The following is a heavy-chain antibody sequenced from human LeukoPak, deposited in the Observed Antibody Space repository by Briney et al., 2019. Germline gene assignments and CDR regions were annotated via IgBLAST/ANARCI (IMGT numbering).Heavy chain of an antibody. J-gene: IGHJ4*02. V-gene: IGHV3-74*01. CDR1: GSIFTTYW. CDR3: TRDLVGATSDF. D-gene: IGHD1-26*01. Sequence: GGSLRLSCSASGSIFTTYWMHWVREAPGKGLVWVARINSDGSDTYYADSVKGRFTISRDNSKNTVYLQMNSLRAEDTAVYYCTRDLVGATSDFWGQGTLVTVSS. CDR2: INSDGSDT.